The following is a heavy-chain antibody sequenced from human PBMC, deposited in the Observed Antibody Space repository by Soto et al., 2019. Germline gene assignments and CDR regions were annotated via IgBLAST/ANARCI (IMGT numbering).Heavy chain of an antibody. J-gene: IGHJ6*02. CDR1: GFTFDDYA. CDR3: AKLRGYDLYGMDV. D-gene: IGHD5-12*01. CDR2: ISWNSGSI. Sequence: EVQLVESGGGLVQPGRSLRLSCAASGFTFDDYAMHWVRQAPGKGLEWVSGISWNSGSIGYADSVKGRFTISRDNAKNSLYLQMNSLRAEDTALYYCAKLRGYDLYGMDVWGQGTTVTVSS. V-gene: IGHV3-9*01.